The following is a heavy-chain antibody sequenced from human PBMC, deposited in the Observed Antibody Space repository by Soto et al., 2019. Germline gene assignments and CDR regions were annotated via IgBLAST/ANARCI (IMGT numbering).Heavy chain of an antibody. CDR3: ARPSLGPNDY. CDR2: ISGSGDNT. J-gene: IGHJ4*02. Sequence: GGSLRLSCAASGFTFSSYAMSWVRQAPGKGLEWVSGISGSGDNTDYADSVKGRFTISRDNSKNTLYLQMNSLRAEDTAVYYCARPSLGPNDYWGQGTLVTVSS. CDR1: GFTFSSYA. V-gene: IGHV3-23*01. D-gene: IGHD7-27*01.